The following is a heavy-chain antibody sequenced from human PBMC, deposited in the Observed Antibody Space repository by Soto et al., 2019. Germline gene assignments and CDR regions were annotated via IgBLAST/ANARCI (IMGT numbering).Heavy chain of an antibody. J-gene: IGHJ6*02. CDR2: IIPIFGTA. CDR3: ASSPGAAAGSYYYYYGMDV. CDR1: GGTFSSYA. D-gene: IGHD6-13*01. V-gene: IGHV1-69*01. Sequence: QVQLVQSGAEVKKPGSSVKVSCKASGGTFSSYAISWVRQAPGQGLEWMGGIIPIFGTANYAQKFQGRVTSTADESTSTAYMELSSLRSEDTAVYYCASSPGAAAGSYYYYYGMDVWGQGTTVTVSS.